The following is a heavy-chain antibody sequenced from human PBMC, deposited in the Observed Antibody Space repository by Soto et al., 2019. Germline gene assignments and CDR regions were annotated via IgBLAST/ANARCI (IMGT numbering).Heavy chain of an antibody. Sequence: EVQLVESGGGLVQPGGSLRLSCAASGFTFSSYWMHWVRQAPGKGLVWVSRINSDGSSTSYADSVKGRFTISRDNAKNTLYQQMNSLIDEDTDVYYCARDDEGRSSGWYRYYYMDVWGKWTTVTVSS. V-gene: IGHV3-74*01. D-gene: IGHD6-19*01. CDR1: GFTFSSYW. J-gene: IGHJ6*03. CDR3: ARDDEGRSSGWYRYYYMDV. CDR2: INSDGSST.